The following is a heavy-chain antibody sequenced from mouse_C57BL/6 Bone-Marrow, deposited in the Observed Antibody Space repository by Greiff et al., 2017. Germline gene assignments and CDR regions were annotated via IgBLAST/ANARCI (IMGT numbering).Heavy chain of an antibody. J-gene: IGHJ1*03. CDR2: ISYSGST. CDR1: GYSITSDY. CDR3: TRYRGSRRYLDV. Sequence: EVQLQQSGPGLAKPSQTLSLTCSVTGYSITSDYWNWIRKFPGNKLEYMGYISYSGSTYYNPSLKSRISITRDTSKNQYYQQLNSVTNEDTAKYYCTRYRGSRRYLDVWGKGTTVTVSS. D-gene: IGHD1-1*01. V-gene: IGHV3-8*01.